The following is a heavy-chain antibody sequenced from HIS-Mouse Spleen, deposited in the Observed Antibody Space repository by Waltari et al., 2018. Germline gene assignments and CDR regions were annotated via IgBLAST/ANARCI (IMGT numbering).Heavy chain of an antibody. CDR1: GFSLSTSGMC. J-gene: IGHJ4*02. CDR3: ARIAEGYSSGWYAFDY. V-gene: IGHV2-70*15. CDR2: IDWDDDK. Sequence: QVTLRESGPALVKPTQTLTLTCTFSGFSLSTSGMCVSWIRQPPGKALEWLARIDWDDDKYYSTSLQTTLIISKDTSKNQVVLTMTNMDPVDTATYYCARIAEGYSSGWYAFDYWGQGTLVTVSS. D-gene: IGHD6-19*01.